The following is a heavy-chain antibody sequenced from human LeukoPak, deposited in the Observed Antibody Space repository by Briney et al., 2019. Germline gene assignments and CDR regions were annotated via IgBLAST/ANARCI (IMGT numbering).Heavy chain of an antibody. Sequence: SVTVSCMASGCTFSRYAISWVRQAPGKRLEGMGGIIPIFGTANYAQKFQGRVTITTDESTSTAYMELSSLRSEDTAVYYCARSFTLGYCSSTSCYQDWFDPWGQGTLVTVSS. CDR3: ARSFTLGYCSSTSCYQDWFDP. CDR2: IIPIFGTA. CDR1: GCTFSRYA. J-gene: IGHJ5*02. V-gene: IGHV1-69*05. D-gene: IGHD2-2*01.